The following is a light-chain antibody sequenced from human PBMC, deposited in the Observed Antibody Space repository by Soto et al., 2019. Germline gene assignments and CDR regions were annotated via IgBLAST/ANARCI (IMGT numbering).Light chain of an antibody. J-gene: IGLJ1*01. V-gene: IGLV4-69*01. CDR3: QIWGTGIHV. Sequence: QPVLTQSPSASASLGASVKLTCTLSSGHSSYAIAWHQQQPEKGPRYLMKLNSDGSHSKGDGIPDRFSGSSSGAERYLIISSLQSEDEADYYCQIWGTGIHVFGTGTKLTVL. CDR1: SGHSSYA. CDR2: LNSDGSH.